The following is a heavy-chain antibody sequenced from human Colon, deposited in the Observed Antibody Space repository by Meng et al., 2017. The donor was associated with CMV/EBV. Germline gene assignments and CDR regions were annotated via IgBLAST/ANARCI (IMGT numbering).Heavy chain of an antibody. CDR2: IYYSGNM. V-gene: IGHV4-38-2*02. CDR3: ARVVGGYDYIDH. CDR1: GSSIKANYY. Sequence: GSLRLSCTVSGSSIKANYYWGWVRQAPGKGLEWIGSIYYSGNMYHNPSLKSRVTMSEDTSNNQFSLKLRAVTAADTAVYYCARVVGGYDYIDHWGQGTLGTVAA. D-gene: IGHD5-12*01. J-gene: IGHJ4*02.